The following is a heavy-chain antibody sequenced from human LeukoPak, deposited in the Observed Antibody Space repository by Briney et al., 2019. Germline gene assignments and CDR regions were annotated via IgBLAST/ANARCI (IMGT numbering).Heavy chain of an antibody. CDR3: AKDRDDYGDDC. Sequence: GGSLRLSCAASGFTFDDFGMHWVRQALGKGLEWVALIRSDGTNKYYVDSVKGRFTISRDNSKNTLYLQMTSLRVEDTAVYYCAKDRDDYGDDCWGQGILVTVST. CDR1: GFTFDDFG. D-gene: IGHD4-17*01. CDR2: IRSDGTNK. V-gene: IGHV3-30*02. J-gene: IGHJ4*02.